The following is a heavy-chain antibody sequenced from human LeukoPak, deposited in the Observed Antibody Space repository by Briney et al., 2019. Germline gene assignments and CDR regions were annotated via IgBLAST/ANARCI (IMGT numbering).Heavy chain of an antibody. V-gene: IGHV3-66*01. D-gene: IGHD3-22*01. CDR3: ARTTYSSGYYGY. CDR1: GFTVSSNY. Sequence: GGSLRHSCAASGFTVSSNYMSWVRQAPGKGLEWVSVIYSGGSTYYADSVKGRFTISRDNSKNTLYLQMNSLRAEDTAVYYCARTTYSSGYYGYWGQGTLVTVSS. J-gene: IGHJ4*02. CDR2: IYSGGST.